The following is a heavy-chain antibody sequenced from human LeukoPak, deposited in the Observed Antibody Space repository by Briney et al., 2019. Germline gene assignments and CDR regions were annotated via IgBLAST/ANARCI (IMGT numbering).Heavy chain of an antibody. V-gene: IGHV4-31*02. CDR3: ARTVSGYHLDY. Sequence: EAIGYIYYPATTYYNPSLKSRVTKSLETAKNQFSLKLRSVTAADTAVYYCARTVSGYHLDYWGQGTLVTVSS. CDR2: IYYPATT. D-gene: IGHD3-9*01. J-gene: IGHJ4*02.